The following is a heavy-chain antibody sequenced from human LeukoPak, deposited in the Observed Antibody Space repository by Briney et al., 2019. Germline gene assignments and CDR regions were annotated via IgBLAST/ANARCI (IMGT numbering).Heavy chain of an antibody. D-gene: IGHD3-9*01. CDR2: ISHHGSNE. CDR1: GLTFSTYP. Sequence: GGSLRLSCEASGLTFSTYPMHWVRQAPDKGLEWVAMISHHGSNEYYADSVKGRFTISRDNSKNTLYLQMNNPRVEDTAIYYCARVHDTTGYYHYFDSWGQGTLVTVYS. V-gene: IGHV3-30*14. CDR3: ARVHDTTGYYHYFDS. J-gene: IGHJ4*02.